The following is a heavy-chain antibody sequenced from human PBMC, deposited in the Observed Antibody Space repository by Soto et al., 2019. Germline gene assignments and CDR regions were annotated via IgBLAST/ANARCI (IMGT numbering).Heavy chain of an antibody. J-gene: IGHJ3*02. CDR2: VVPVFGTA. Sequence: QVLLVQSGAEVKKPGSSVKVSCKTSGGTFSSYTVSWVRQAPGQGLEYLGGVVPVFGTATYAEKLQGRLTITADESTGAAYMQLNSLRYDDTALYFCARGVTANYMGGDAFEIWGQGTLVTVSS. CDR3: ARGVTANYMGGDAFEI. D-gene: IGHD3-16*01. V-gene: IGHV1-69*01. CDR1: GGTFSSYT.